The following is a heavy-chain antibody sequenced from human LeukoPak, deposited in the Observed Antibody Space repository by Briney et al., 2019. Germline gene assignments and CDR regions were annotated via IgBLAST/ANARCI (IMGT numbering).Heavy chain of an antibody. CDR2: INPNSGGT. V-gene: IGHV1-2*02. Sequence: ASVKVSCKASGYTFTGYYMHWVRQAPGQGLEWMGWINPNSGGTNYAQKFQGRVTMNRDTSISTAYMELSRLRSEDPAVYYCARGGQVPFTGYCSSTRRQFPHYHMELWGKGTTVTVSS. D-gene: IGHD2-2*01. CDR3: ARGGQVPFTGYCSSTRRQFPHYHMEL. CDR1: GYTFTGYY. J-gene: IGHJ6*03.